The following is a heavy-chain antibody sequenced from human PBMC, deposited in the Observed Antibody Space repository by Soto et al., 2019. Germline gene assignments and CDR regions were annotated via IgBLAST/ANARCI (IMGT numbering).Heavy chain of an antibody. CDR2: IYYSGST. J-gene: IGHJ6*02. CDR3: AASCVGCGGFNYYGMDV. D-gene: IGHD2-21*01. Sequence: QVQLQESGPGLVKPSQTLSLTCTVSGGSISSGGYYWTWIRQHPGKGLEWIGYIYYSGSTCYNPSLKSRVTIPVDTSKNQFSLKLSSVTAADTAVYYCAASCVGCGGFNYYGMDVWGQGTTVTVSS. CDR1: GGSISSGGYY. V-gene: IGHV4-31*03.